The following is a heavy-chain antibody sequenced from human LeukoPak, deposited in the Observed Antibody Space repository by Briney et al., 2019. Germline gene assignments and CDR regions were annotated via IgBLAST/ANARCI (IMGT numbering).Heavy chain of an antibody. D-gene: IGHD2-2*01. J-gene: IGHJ4*02. V-gene: IGHV3-21*01. CDR1: EFTFRNYN. Sequence: PGGSLRLSCAASEFTFRNYNMNWVRQAPGKGLEWVSSISGGSSYLDYADSMKGRFTISRDNAKNSLYLQMNSLRTEDTAVYYCARVGCTSTSCQGYFFDLWGQGTLVTVSS. CDR3: ARVGCTSTSCQGYFFDL. CDR2: ISGGSSYL.